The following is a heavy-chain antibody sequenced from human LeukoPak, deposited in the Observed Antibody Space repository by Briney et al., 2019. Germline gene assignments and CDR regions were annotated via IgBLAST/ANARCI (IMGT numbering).Heavy chain of an antibody. D-gene: IGHD6-6*01. CDR3: AKAQYSSSPFDY. CDR1: GFTFDDYA. CDR2: ISWNSGSI. J-gene: IGHJ4*02. V-gene: IGHV3-9*01. Sequence: GGSLRLSCAASGFTFDDYAMHWVRQAPGKGLEWVSGISWNSGSIGYADSVKGRFTISRDNAKNSLYLQMNSLRAEDTALYYCAKAQYSSSPFDYWGQGTLVTVS.